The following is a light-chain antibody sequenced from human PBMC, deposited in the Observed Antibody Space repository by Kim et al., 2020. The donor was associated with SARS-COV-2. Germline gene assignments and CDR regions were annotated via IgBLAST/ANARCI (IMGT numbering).Light chain of an antibody. V-gene: IGLV3-21*03. CDR2: DDS. CDR3: QVWDSSSDHVV. Sequence: APGKTARITCGGNNMGSKSVHWYQQKPGQATVLVVYDDSDRPSGIPERFSGSNSGNTATLTISRVEAGDEADYYCQVWDSSSDHVVFGGGTQLTVL. J-gene: IGLJ2*01. CDR1: NMGSKS.